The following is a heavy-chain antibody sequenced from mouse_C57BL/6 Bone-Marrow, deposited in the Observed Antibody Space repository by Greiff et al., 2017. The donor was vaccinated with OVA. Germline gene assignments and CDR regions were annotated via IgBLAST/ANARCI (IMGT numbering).Heavy chain of an antibody. D-gene: IGHD2-13*01. CDR3: TEGHQLVRYFDV. J-gene: IGHJ1*03. V-gene: IGHV1-15*01. CDR2: IDPETGGT. CDR1: GYTFTDYE. Sequence: QVQLQQSGAELVRPGASVTLSCKASGYTFTDYEMHWVKQTPVHGLEWIGAIDPETGGTAYNQKFKGKAILTADKSSSTAYMELRSLTSEDSAVYYCTEGHQLVRYFDVWGTGTTVTVSS.